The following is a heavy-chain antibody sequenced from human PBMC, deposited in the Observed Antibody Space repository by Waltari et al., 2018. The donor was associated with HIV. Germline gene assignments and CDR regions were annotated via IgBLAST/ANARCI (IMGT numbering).Heavy chain of an antibody. J-gene: IGHJ3*01. CDR2: IRSKTSGETR. CDR1: GFTFGDSA. D-gene: IGHD3-3*01. V-gene: IGHV3-49*04. Sequence: QLVESGGALIQPGRSLRLSCTASGFTFGDSAMNWVRQAPGKGLGWLGVIRSKTSGETREYAASVKGRFSISRDDSKGMVYLQMNSLRADDTALYYCVRDLAWRAFDVWGQGTMVTVSS. CDR3: VRDLAWRAFDV.